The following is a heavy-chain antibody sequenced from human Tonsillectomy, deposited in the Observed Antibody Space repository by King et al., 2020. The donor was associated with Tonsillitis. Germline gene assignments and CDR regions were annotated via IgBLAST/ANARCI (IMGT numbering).Heavy chain of an antibody. D-gene: IGHD3-16*01. Sequence: VQLVESGGGLVQPGRSQRLSCAASGFTFDSYAMHWVRQAPGKGLEWGSGISWNSGTIGYVDSVKGRFTISRDNAKKSLYLQMKSLGGEDTALYYCAKVITSTRLLRDAFDSWGQGTMVTVSS. CDR1: GFTFDSYA. CDR3: AKVITSTRLLRDAFDS. J-gene: IGHJ3*02. CDR2: ISWNSGTI. V-gene: IGHV3-9*01.